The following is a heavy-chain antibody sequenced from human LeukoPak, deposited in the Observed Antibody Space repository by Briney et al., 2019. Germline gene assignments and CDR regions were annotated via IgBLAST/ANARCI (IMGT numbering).Heavy chain of an antibody. CDR1: GFTFSSYW. CDR3: ARVVYYGSGSYNY. D-gene: IGHD3-10*01. Sequence: GSLRLSCAASGFTFSSYWMSWVRQAPGKGLEWVANIKQDGSEKYYVDSVKGRFTISRDNAKNSLYLQMNSLRAEDTAVYYCARVVYYGSGSYNYWGQGTLVTVSS. J-gene: IGHJ4*02. CDR2: IKQDGSEK. V-gene: IGHV3-7*01.